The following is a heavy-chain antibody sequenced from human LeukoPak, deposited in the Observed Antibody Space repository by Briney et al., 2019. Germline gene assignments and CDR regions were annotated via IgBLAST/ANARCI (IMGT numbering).Heavy chain of an antibody. Sequence: GGSLRLSCAASGFTFTSYGMHWVRQAPGKGLEWVAVISYDGSNKYYADSVKGRFTISRDNSKNTLYLHMNSLRAEDAAVYYCAKAPVTSCRGAFCYPFDYWGQGTLVTVSS. CDR2: ISYDGSNK. CDR1: GFTFTSYG. CDR3: AKAPVTSCRGAFCYPFDY. V-gene: IGHV3-30*18. D-gene: IGHD2-15*01. J-gene: IGHJ4*02.